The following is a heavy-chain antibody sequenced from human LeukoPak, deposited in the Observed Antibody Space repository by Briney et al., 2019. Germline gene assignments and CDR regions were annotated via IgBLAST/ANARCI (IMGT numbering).Heavy chain of an antibody. J-gene: IGHJ4*02. CDR3: ASLPSNTVTHDY. Sequence: NPSETLSLTCAVYGGSFSGYYWSWIRQPPGKGLEWIGEINHSGSTNYNPSLKSRVTLSVDTSKNKFSLKLRSVTAADTAVYYCASLPSNTVTHDYWGQGTLVTVSS. CDR1: GGSFSGYY. CDR2: INHSGST. V-gene: IGHV4-34*01. D-gene: IGHD4-11*01.